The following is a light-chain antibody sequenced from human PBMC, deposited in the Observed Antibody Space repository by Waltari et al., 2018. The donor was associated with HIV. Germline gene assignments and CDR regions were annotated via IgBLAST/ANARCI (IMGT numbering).Light chain of an antibody. J-gene: IGLJ3*02. CDR3: CSYAGSNWV. V-gene: IGLV2-23*02. Sequence: QSALTQPASVSGSPGQSSTISCTGTSSDVGSYNLVSWYQQHPGKAPKLMIYEVSKRPSGVSTRFPGSKSGNTASLTISGLQAEDEADYYCCSYAGSNWVFGGGTKLTVL. CDR2: EVS. CDR1: SSDVGSYNL.